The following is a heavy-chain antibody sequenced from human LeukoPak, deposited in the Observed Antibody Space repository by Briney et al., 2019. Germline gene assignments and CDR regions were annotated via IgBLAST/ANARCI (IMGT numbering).Heavy chain of an antibody. D-gene: IGHD2-2*01. CDR3: PKEAIVVVPAAMGILYFDY. J-gene: IGHJ4*02. Sequence: GGSLRLSCAASGFTFSSYAMSWVRQAPGEGLEWVSAISGSVGGTYYADSARGRSTNPLDNSKHTLYLHMNSLRAEDTAVYYCPKEAIVVVPAAMGILYFDYWGQGTLVTVSS. V-gene: IGHV3-23*01. CDR1: GFTFSSYA. CDR2: ISGSVGGT.